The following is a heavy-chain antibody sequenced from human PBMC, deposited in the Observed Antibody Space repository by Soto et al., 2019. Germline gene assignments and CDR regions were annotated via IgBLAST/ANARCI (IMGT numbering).Heavy chain of an antibody. Sequence: PGESLKISCKGSGYSFTSYWIGWVRQMPGKGLERMGIIYPCDSDTRYSPSFHRQVAISPDKSISTAYLQWSSLNASDTAMYYCARQSRGLVVPAAISWFDPWGQGTLVTVSS. CDR3: ARQSRGLVVPAAISWFDP. CDR2: IYPCDSDT. J-gene: IGHJ5*02. CDR1: GYSFTSYW. D-gene: IGHD2-2*01. V-gene: IGHV5-51*01.